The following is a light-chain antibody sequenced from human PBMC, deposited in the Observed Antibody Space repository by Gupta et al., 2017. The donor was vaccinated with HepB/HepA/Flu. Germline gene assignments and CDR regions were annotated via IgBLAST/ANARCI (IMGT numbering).Light chain of an antibody. Sequence: QSLLMHPPSVYGAPGQRVTLPCTGISSNIGAGFGVHWYQQFPGTAPKLLVYDNNKRPSGVPDRFSGSKSGTSASLAITRLQAEDEADYYCQSYDSSLSGWVFGGGTKLTVL. CDR1: SSNIGAGFG. J-gene: IGLJ3*02. V-gene: IGLV1-40*01. CDR3: QSYDSSLSGWV. CDR2: DNN.